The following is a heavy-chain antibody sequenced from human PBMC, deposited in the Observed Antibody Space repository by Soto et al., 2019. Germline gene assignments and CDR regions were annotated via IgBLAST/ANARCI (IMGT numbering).Heavy chain of an antibody. Sequence: QVQLVESGGGVVQPGRSLRLSCAASGFTFSSYGMHWVRQAPGKGLEWVAGIWYDGSNKYYADSVKGRFTISRDNSKNXXYLQMNSLRAEDTAVYYCASDSSRYQLLTYWYFDLWGRGTLVTVSS. CDR1: GFTFSSYG. D-gene: IGHD2-2*01. V-gene: IGHV3-33*01. CDR2: IWYDGSNK. J-gene: IGHJ2*01. CDR3: ASDSSRYQLLTYWYFDL.